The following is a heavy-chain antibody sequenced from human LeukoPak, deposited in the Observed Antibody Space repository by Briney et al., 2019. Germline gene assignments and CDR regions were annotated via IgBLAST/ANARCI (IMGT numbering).Heavy chain of an antibody. CDR1: GFTFSSYG. V-gene: IGHV3-23*01. D-gene: IGHD5-12*01. Sequence: PGGSLRLSCAASGFTFSSYGMTWFRQAPGRGLEWVSTLSGSGGSTYYADSVKGRFTISRGNSKNTVYLQMNSLRADDTAVYYCARDRDSGYDDDAFDIWGQGTMVSVSS. CDR3: ARDRDSGYDDDAFDI. J-gene: IGHJ3*02. CDR2: LSGSGGST.